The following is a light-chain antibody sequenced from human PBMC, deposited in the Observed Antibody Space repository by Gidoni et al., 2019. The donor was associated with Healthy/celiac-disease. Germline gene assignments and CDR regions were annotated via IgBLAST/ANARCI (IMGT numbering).Light chain of an antibody. V-gene: IGKV1-33*01. Sequence: IQLTQSPSSLSASVGDRVTITCQASQDISNYLNWYQQKPGKAPKLLIYDASNLETGVPSRCSGSGSGTDFTCTISSLQTEDIATYYCQQYDNLPLTFGGGTKVEIK. CDR1: QDISNY. CDR2: DAS. CDR3: QQYDNLPLT. J-gene: IGKJ4*01.